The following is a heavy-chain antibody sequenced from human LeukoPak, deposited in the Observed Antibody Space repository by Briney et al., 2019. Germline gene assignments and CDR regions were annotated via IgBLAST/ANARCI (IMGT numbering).Heavy chain of an antibody. V-gene: IGHV3-23*01. Sequence: GGSLRLSCVVSGFPFSSYAMSWVRQAPGKGLEWVSGISGSGDDTYYAASVKGRFIVSRDTSKNSLYLQMNSLRAEDTAVYYCAKDPLNTLMVSPTFDYWGQGTLVTVSS. CDR1: GFPFSSYA. CDR3: AKDPLNTLMVSPTFDY. J-gene: IGHJ4*02. D-gene: IGHD5-18*01. CDR2: ISGSGDDT.